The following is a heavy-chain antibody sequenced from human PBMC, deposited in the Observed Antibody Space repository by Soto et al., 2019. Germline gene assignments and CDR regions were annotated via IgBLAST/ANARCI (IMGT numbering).Heavy chain of an antibody. V-gene: IGHV1-69*01. CDR2: IIPIFGTA. J-gene: IGHJ6*02. CDR3: ARGDWDRSSWEDYYYGMDV. Sequence: QVQMVQSGAEVKKPGSSVKGSCKASGGTFSSYAISWVRQAPGQGLEWMGGIIPIFGTANYAQKFQGRVTITADESRSTAYMELSSPRSEYTALYYGARGDWDRSSWEDYYYGMDVGGQGTTVTVSS. D-gene: IGHD6-13*01. CDR1: GGTFSSYA.